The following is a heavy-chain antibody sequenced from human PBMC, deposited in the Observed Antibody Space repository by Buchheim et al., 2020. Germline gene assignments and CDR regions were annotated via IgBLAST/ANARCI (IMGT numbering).Heavy chain of an antibody. V-gene: IGHV3-30*18. CDR1: GFTFSSYG. CDR3: AKDSLTYYYGSSDPGHYFDY. CDR2: ISYDGSNK. J-gene: IGHJ4*02. D-gene: IGHD3-22*01. Sequence: QVQLVESGGGVVQPGRSLRLSCAASGFTFSSYGMHWVRQAPGKGLEWVAVISYDGSNKYYADSVKGRFTISRDNSKNTLYLQMNSLRAEDTAVYYCAKDSLTYYYGSSDPGHYFDYWGQGTL.